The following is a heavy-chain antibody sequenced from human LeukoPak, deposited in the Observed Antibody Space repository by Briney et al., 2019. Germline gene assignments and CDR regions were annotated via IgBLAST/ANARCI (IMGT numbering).Heavy chain of an antibody. D-gene: IGHD3-10*01. CDR3: ARDGVLMNRKFYFDS. CDR1: GFIFSNYA. CDR2: ISGNGAGT. V-gene: IGHV3-23*01. Sequence: GGSLRLSCAASGFIFSNYAMTWVRQAPGKGLEWVSTISGNGAGTYFADSVKGRFTISRDNSNNTLYLQMDSLRAEDTAVYFCARDGVLMNRKFYFDSWGQGTLVTAFS. J-gene: IGHJ4*02.